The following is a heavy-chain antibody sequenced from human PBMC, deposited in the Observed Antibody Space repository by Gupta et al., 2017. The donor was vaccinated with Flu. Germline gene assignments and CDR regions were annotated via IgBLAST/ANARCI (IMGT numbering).Heavy chain of an antibody. J-gene: IGHJ4*02. D-gene: IGHD3-16*01. V-gene: IGHV3-23*01. CDR3: AKEGDSSLDS. CDR2: MSGSGRDT. Sequence: EVQLLESGGGLVQTGWSLRLSWAAAGFTFKSYAMRWVRRAPGKGLEWVSVMSGSGRDTYYTDSVRGRFTISRDNSKNTLYLEMNILRVGDTAVYYCAKEGDSSLDSWGQGVLVTVSS. CDR1: GFTFKSYA.